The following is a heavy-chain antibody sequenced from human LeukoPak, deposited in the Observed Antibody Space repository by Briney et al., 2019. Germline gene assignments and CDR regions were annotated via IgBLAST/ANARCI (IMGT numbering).Heavy chain of an antibody. J-gene: IGHJ3*02. CDR2: INHSGST. V-gene: IGHV4-34*01. CDR3: AHGYSYGHDAFDI. CDR1: GGSISSYY. Sequence: NPSETLSLTCTVSGGSISSYYWSWIRQPPGKGLEWIGEINHSGSTNYNPPLKSRVTISVDTSKNQFSLKLSSVTAADTAVYYCAHGYSYGHDAFDIWGQGTMVTVSS. D-gene: IGHD5-18*01.